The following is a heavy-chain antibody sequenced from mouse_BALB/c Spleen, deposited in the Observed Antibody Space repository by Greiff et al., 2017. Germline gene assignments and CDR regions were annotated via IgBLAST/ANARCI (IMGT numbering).Heavy chain of an antibody. J-gene: IGHJ4*01. CDR1: GYSITSDYA. CDR2: MSYSGST. Sequence: EVKLMESGPGLVKPSQSLSLTCTVTGYSITSDYASNWIRQFPGNKLEWMGYMSYSGSTSYNPSLKSRISITRDTSKNQFFLQLNSVTTEDTATYYCARFFLYYYGSSYVAEAMDYWGQGTTVTVSS. CDR3: ARFFLYYYGSSYVAEAMDY. V-gene: IGHV3-2*02. D-gene: IGHD1-1*01.